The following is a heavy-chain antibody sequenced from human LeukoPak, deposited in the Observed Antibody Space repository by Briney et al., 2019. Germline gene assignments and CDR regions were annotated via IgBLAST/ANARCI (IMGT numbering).Heavy chain of an antibody. Sequence: SQTLSLTCAVSGGSISSGGYSWSWIRQPPGKGLEWIGYIYHSGSTYYNPSLKSRVTISVDRSKNQFSLKLSSVTAADTAVYYCARGEVVPAATSSSNVDYWGQGTLVTVSS. V-gene: IGHV4-30-2*01. CDR1: GGSISSGGYS. D-gene: IGHD2-2*01. CDR3: ARGEVVPAATSSSNVDY. CDR2: IYHSGST. J-gene: IGHJ4*02.